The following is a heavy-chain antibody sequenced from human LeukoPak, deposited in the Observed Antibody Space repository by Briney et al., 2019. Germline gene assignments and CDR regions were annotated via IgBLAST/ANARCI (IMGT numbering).Heavy chain of an antibody. CDR2: IFYSGST. Sequence: SETLSLTCTVSGDSIGSSNNYWAWVRQPPGKGLEWLGSIFYSGSTYYNPSLKSRVTISVDTSKNQFSLNLYSVTAADTATYYCARRGITYSKRFFAYLGQGTLVTVSS. V-gene: IGHV4-39*01. CDR3: ARRGITYSKRFFAY. J-gene: IGHJ4*02. CDR1: GDSIGSSNNY. D-gene: IGHD6-13*01.